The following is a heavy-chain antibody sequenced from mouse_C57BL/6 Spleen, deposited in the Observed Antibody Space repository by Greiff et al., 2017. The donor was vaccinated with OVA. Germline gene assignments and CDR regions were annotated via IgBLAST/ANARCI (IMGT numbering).Heavy chain of an antibody. CDR2: IYPGSGST. V-gene: IGHV1-55*01. J-gene: IGHJ4*01. Sequence: QVHVKQSGAELVKPGASVKMSCKASGYTFTSYWITWVKQRPGQGLEWIGDIYPGSGSTNYNEKFKSKATLTVDTSSSTAYMQLSSLTSEDSAVYYCARSRGSSYDYAMDYWGQGTSVTVSS. D-gene: IGHD1-1*01. CDR3: ARSRGSSYDYAMDY. CDR1: GYTFTSYW.